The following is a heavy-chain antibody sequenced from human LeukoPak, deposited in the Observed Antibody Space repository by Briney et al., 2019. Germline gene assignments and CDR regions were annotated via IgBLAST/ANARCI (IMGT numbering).Heavy chain of an antibody. J-gene: IGHJ6*04. CDR3: VRDLRIVVVPAATTSLYYYYGMDV. CDR2: INPSGGST. V-gene: IGHV1-46*01. CDR1: GYTFTSYY. D-gene: IGHD2-2*01. Sequence: ASVKVSCKASGYTFTSYYMHWVRQAPGQGLEWMGMINPSGGSTSYAQKFQGRVTMTRDTSTGTVYMELSSLRSEDTAVYYCVRDLRIVVVPAATTSLYYYYGMDVWGKGTTVTVSS.